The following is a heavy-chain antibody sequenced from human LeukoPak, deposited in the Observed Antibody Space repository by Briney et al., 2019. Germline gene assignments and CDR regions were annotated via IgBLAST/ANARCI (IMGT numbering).Heavy chain of an antibody. D-gene: IGHD2-15*01. CDR3: AKSRILAFYFDY. J-gene: IGHJ4*02. CDR1: GFTFDDYA. Sequence: GGSLRLSCAASGFTFDDYAMHWVRQAPGKGLEWASGISWNSGSIGYADSVKGRFTISRDNAKNSLYPQMNSLRAEDTALYYCAKSRILAFYFDYWGQGTLVTVSS. V-gene: IGHV3-9*01. CDR2: ISWNSGSI.